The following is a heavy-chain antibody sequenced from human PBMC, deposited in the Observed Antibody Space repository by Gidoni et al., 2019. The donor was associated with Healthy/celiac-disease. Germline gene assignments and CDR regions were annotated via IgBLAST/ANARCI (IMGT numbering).Heavy chain of an antibody. Sequence: EVQLVESGGGMVKPGGSLRLSCAASGFTFSSYSMKGVRQATGKGLEWVSSISSSSSYIYDADSVKGRFTSSRDNAKNSLYLQMNSLRAEETAVYYGARESHYYDSSGYYPALGYWGQGTLVTVSS. V-gene: IGHV3-21*01. D-gene: IGHD3-22*01. CDR1: GFTFSSYS. CDR2: ISSSSSYI. J-gene: IGHJ4*02. CDR3: ARESHYYDSSGYYPALGY.